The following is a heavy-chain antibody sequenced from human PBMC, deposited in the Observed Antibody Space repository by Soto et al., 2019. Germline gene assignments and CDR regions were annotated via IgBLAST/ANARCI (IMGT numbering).Heavy chain of an antibody. D-gene: IGHD2-2*01. V-gene: IGHV1-69*13. CDR3: AREGGDIVVVPAAPDYYYYYGMDV. J-gene: IGHJ6*02. CDR2: IIPIFGTA. Sequence: SVKVSCKASGGTFSSYAISWVRQAPGQGLEWMGGIIPIFGTANYAQKFQGRVTITADESTSTAYMELSSLRSEDTAVYYCAREGGDIVVVPAAPDYYYYYGMDVWGQGTTVTVS. CDR1: GGTFSSYA.